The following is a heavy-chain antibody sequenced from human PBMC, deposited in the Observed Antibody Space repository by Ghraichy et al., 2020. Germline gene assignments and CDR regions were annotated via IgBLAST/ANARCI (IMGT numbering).Heavy chain of an antibody. Sequence: LNISCKGSGFPFSRYGFHWVRRAPGKGLEWVAVRSPDKETKFYADSVRGRFTISRDDSKSTLFLRMNNLRPEDTGIYYCARGDDGSPDSWGPGTQVIVSS. D-gene: IGHD1-26*01. CDR2: RSPDKETK. CDR3: ARGDDGSPDS. CDR1: GFPFSRYG. J-gene: IGHJ4*02. V-gene: IGHV3-33*05.